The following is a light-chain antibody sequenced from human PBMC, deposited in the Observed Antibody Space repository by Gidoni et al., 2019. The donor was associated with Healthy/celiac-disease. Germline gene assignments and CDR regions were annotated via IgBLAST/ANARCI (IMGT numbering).Light chain of an antibody. Sequence: NFMLTQPHSVSESPGKTVTISCTRSSGSISSNYVQWYQHRPGSAPTTVIYEGKKRPSGVPDRFSGSIDSSSNSASLTISGLMTEDEADYYGQSYDSSIVFGGGTKLTVL. V-gene: IGLV6-57*04. CDR3: QSYDSSIV. CDR1: SGSISSNY. CDR2: EGK. J-gene: IGLJ2*01.